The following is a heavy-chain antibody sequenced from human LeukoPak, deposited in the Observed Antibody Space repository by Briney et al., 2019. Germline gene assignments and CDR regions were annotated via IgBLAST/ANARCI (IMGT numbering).Heavy chain of an antibody. J-gene: IGHJ4*02. CDR3: ARDLYCGGDCYHPGGEVDY. V-gene: IGHV4-34*01. D-gene: IGHD2-21*02. Sequence: KPSETLSLTCAVYGGSFRGYYWSWIRQPPGKGLEWIGEINHRGSTNYNPSLKSRVTISVDTSQNQFSLKLSSVTAADTAVYYCARDLYCGGDCYHPGGEVDYWGQGTLVTVSS. CDR2: INHRGST. CDR1: GGSFRGYY.